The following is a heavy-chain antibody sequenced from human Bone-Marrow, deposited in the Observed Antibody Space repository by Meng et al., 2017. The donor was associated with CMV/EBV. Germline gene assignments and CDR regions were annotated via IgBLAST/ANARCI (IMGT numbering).Heavy chain of an antibody. CDR1: GGSFSGYY. CDR3: ARRGVIGSSWYHY. CDR2: INHSGST. D-gene: IGHD6-13*01. Sequence: SETLSLTCAVYGGSFSGYYWSWIRQPPGKGLEWIGEINHSGSTNYNPSLKSRVTISVDTSKNQFSLKLSSVTAADTAVYYCARRGVIGSSWYHYWGQGTPVTVSS. J-gene: IGHJ4*02. V-gene: IGHV4-34*01.